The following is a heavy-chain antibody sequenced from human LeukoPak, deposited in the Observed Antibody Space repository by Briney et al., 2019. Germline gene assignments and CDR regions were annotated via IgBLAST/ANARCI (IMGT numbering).Heavy chain of an antibody. D-gene: IGHD2-2*01. V-gene: IGHV1-69*04. J-gene: IGHJ6*02. CDR3: ARDACSSTSCYSYYYYYGMDV. Sequence: SVKVSCKASGGTFSSYAISWVRQAPGQGLEWMGRIIPIFGIVNYAQKFQGRVTITADKSTSTAYMELSSLRSEDTAVYYCARDACSSTSCYSYYYYYGMDVWGQGTTVTVSS. CDR1: GGTFSSYA. CDR2: IIPIFGIV.